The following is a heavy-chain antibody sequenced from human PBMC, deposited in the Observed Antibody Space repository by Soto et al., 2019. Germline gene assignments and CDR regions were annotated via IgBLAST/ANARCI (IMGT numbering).Heavy chain of an antibody. CDR2: ISGSGGST. J-gene: IGHJ4*02. CDR1: GFTFTSYA. Sequence: GSLRVSCASSGFTFTSYAMSWLRHAPGNGLEWVSAISGSGGSTYYADSVTGRFTIPRDNSKSTLYLQVDSLRPEDAAVYYCARDPKTSGGQHWAFNYFDSWGQGTLVTVSS. V-gene: IGHV3-23*01. CDR3: ARDPKTSGGQHWAFNYFDS. D-gene: IGHD7-27*01.